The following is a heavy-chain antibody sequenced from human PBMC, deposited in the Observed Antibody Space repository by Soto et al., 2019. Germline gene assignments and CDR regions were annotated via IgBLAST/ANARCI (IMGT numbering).Heavy chain of an antibody. CDR1: GDTFNFYS. D-gene: IGHD3-10*01. J-gene: IGHJ4*02. V-gene: IGHV1-69*02. CDR3: ATSYGSGYRAFDY. CDR2: VNPILSLS. Sequence: QVQLVQSGAEVKRPGSSVKVSCKASGDTFNFYSINWLRQAPGLGLEWLGRVNPILSLSNYAQRFQGRVTMTADKSTSTAYMILNSLKSEDTAIYYCATSYGSGYRAFDYWGQGALVTVSS.